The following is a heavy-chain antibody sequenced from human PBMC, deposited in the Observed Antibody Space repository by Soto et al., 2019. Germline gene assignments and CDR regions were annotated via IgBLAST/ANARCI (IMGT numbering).Heavy chain of an antibody. CDR1: GFTVSSNY. J-gene: IGHJ4*02. D-gene: IGHD2-15*01. CDR2: IYSGGST. V-gene: IGHV3-66*01. CDR3: ARAPVYSMYCSGGSCSYYFDY. Sequence: HPGGSLRLSCAASGFTVSSNYMSWVRQAPGKGLEWVSVIYSGGSTYYADSVKGRFTISRDDSKNTLYLQMNSLRAEDTAVYYCARAPVYSMYCSGGSCSYYFDYWGQGTLVTVSS.